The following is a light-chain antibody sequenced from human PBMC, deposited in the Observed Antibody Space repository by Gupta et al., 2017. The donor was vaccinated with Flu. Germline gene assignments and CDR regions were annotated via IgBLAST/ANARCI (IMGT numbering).Light chain of an antibody. CDR3: SSYAGSNNLDV. J-gene: IGLJ1*01. Sequence: QSALTQPPSASGSPGQSVTISCTGTSSDVGYNYVSWYQQHPGKAPKLMIYEVSKRPSGVPDRFSGSKSGNTASLTVSGLQAEDEADYYCSSYAGSNNLDVFGTGTKVTVL. V-gene: IGLV2-8*01. CDR2: EVS. CDR1: SSDVGYNY.